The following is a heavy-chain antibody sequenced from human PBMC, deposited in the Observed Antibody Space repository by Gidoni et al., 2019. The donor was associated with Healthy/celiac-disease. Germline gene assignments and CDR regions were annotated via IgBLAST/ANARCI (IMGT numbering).Heavy chain of an antibody. CDR2: INHSGST. CDR1: GGSFSGYY. Sequence: QVQLQQWGAGLLKPSETLSLTCAVHGGSFSGYYWSWIRQPPGKGLEWIGEINHSGSTNYNPSLKSRVTISVDTSKNQFSLKLSSVTAADTAVYYCARGGRRAKMVGATYYFDYWGQGTLVTVSS. CDR3: ARGGRRAKMVGATYYFDY. D-gene: IGHD1-26*01. V-gene: IGHV4-34*01. J-gene: IGHJ4*02.